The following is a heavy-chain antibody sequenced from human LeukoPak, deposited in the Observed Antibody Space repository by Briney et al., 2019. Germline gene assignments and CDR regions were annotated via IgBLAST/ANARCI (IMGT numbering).Heavy chain of an antibody. J-gene: IGHJ3*02. CDR2: VYYSGST. Sequence: SETLSLTCTVSGGSFRSYYWSWIRQPPGKGLEWIGFVYYSGSTNYSPSLKSRLTMSVDTSKNHFSLQLRSVTAADTAVYYCARGFVGPAAISDAFEIWGQGTLVTVSS. V-gene: IGHV4-59*01. CDR3: ARGFVGPAAISDAFEI. CDR1: GGSFRSYY. D-gene: IGHD2-2*02.